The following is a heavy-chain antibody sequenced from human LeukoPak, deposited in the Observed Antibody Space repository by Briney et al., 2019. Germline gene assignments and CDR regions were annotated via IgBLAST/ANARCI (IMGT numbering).Heavy chain of an antibody. CDR2: ISYDGSNK. CDR1: GFTFSSYG. D-gene: IGHD4-11*01. Sequence: GGSLRLSCAASGFTFSSYGMHWVRHAPGKGLEWVAVISYDGSNKYYADSVKGRFTISRDNSKNTLYLQMNSLRAEDTAVYYCAKESPTTPAYYFDYWGQGTLVTVSS. CDR3: AKESPTTPAYYFDY. J-gene: IGHJ4*02. V-gene: IGHV3-30*18.